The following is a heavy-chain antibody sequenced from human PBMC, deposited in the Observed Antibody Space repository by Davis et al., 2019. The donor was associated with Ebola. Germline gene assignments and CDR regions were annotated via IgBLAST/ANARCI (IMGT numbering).Heavy chain of an antibody. CDR1: GGTFSSYA. CDR2: IIPIFGTA. D-gene: IGHD2-2*01. V-gene: IGHV1-69*06. Sequence: SVKVSCKASGGTFSSYAISWVRQAPGQGLEWMGGIIPIFGTANYAQKFQGRVTITADKSTSTAYMELSSLRSEDTAVYYCAREDCSSTSCEGYYYGMDVWGQGTTVTVSS. J-gene: IGHJ6*02. CDR3: AREDCSSTSCEGYYYGMDV.